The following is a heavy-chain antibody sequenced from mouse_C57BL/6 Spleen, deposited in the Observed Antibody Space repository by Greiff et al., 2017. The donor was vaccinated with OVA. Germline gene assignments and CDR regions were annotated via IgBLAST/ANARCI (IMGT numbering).Heavy chain of an antibody. V-gene: IGHV1-4*01. CDR3: ARSAQSRLLLPFDY. Sequence: QVQLQQSGAELARPGASVKMSCKASGYTFTSYTMHWVKQRPGQGLEWIGYINPSSGYTKYNQKFKDKATLTAYKSSSTAYMQLSSLTSEDSAVYYCARSAQSRLLLPFDYWGQGTTLTVSS. J-gene: IGHJ2*01. CDR2: INPSSGYT. CDR1: GYTFTSYT. D-gene: IGHD1-1*01.